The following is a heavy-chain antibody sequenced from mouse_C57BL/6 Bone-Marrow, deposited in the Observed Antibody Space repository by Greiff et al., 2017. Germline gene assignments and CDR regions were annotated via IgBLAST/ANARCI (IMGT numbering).Heavy chain of an antibody. CDR1: GYSITSGYD. J-gene: IGHJ4*01. CDR3: ARAIYYYGSSLYYAMDY. CDR2: ISYSGST. D-gene: IGHD1-1*01. Sequence: DVKLQESGPGMVKPSQSLSLTCTVTGYSITSGYDWHWIRHFPGNKLEWMGYISYSGSTNYNPSLKSRISITHDTSKNHFFLKLNSVTTEDTATYYCARAIYYYGSSLYYAMDYWGQGTSVTVSS. V-gene: IGHV3-1*01.